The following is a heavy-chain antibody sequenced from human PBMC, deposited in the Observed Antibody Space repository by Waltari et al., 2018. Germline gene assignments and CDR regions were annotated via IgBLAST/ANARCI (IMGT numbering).Heavy chain of an antibody. J-gene: IGHJ4*02. CDR2: IYHSGST. D-gene: IGHD3-10*01. CDR1: GYPISSGFY. Sequence: QVQLQESGPGLVKPSEPLSLTCAVSGYPISSGFYWGWFRQPPGKGLEWIGSIYHSGSTYYNPSLKSRVSLSVDTSTNQFSLNLISVTAADTALYYCARDRGAADYIDYWGQGTLVTVSS. V-gene: IGHV4-38-2*02. CDR3: ARDRGAADYIDY.